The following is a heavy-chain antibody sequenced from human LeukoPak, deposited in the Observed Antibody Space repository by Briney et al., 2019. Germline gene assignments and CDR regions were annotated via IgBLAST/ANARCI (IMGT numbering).Heavy chain of an antibody. V-gene: IGHV1-2*06. CDR3: ARLIYSGYDRDY. CDR2: INPNSGGT. Sequence: GASVKVSFKASGYTFTGYYMHWVRQAPGQGLEWMGRINPNSGGTNYAQKFQGRVTMTRDTSISTAYMELSRLRSDDTAVYYCARLIYSGYDRDYWGQGTLVTVSS. J-gene: IGHJ4*02. D-gene: IGHD5-12*01. CDR1: GYTFTGYY.